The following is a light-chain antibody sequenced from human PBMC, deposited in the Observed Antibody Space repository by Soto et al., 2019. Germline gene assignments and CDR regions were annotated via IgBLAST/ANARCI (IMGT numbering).Light chain of an antibody. CDR3: QHYGSSPPYT. V-gene: IGKV3-20*01. CDR1: QSLSSNY. J-gene: IGKJ2*01. CDR2: GAS. Sequence: EIVLTQSPGTLSLSPGERATLSCRASQSLSSNYLAWYQQRPGQSPRLLVYGASSRATGIPDRFSGSGFGTDFALTISRLEPEDSAVYYCQHYGSSPPYTFGQGTKLKIK.